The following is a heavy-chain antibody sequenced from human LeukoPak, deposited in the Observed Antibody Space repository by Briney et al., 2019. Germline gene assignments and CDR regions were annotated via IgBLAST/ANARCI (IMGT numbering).Heavy chain of an antibody. CDR1: GFTFDDYA. Sequence: GGSLRLSCAASGFTFDDYAMHWVRQAPGKGLEWVSGISWNSGSIGYADSVKGRFTISRDNAKNSLYLQMNSLRAEDMALYYCAKDRLVRGVMSVYYFDYWGQGTLVTVSS. V-gene: IGHV3-9*03. CDR2: ISWNSGSI. J-gene: IGHJ4*02. CDR3: AKDRLVRGVMSVYYFDY. D-gene: IGHD3-10*01.